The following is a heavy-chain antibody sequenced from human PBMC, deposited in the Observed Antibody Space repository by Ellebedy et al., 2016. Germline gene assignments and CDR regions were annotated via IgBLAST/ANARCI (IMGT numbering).Heavy chain of an antibody. D-gene: IGHD6-19*01. Sequence: SETLSLTCNVSDGSVSSDYWNWIRRPPGKGLEWIGYVFHTGTTNYNPSLKSRVTMSVDTYKSQFSLRLTSVTAADTAVYYCAKWNGGWYAFEVWGQGTMVTVSS. CDR3: AKWNGGWYAFEV. J-gene: IGHJ3*01. CDR1: DGSVSSDY. V-gene: IGHV4-59*02. CDR2: VFHTGTT.